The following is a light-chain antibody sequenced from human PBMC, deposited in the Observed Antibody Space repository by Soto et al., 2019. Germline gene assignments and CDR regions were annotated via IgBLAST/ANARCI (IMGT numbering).Light chain of an antibody. CDR3: QQYGSS. J-gene: IGKJ5*01. Sequence: IVLTQSPGTLSLSPGERATLSCRASQPVNSGYLAWYQQKPGQAPRLLIYDASSRATGIPDRFSGSGSGTDFTLTISRLEPEDFAVYYCQQYGSSFGQGTRLEIK. CDR1: QPVNSGY. V-gene: IGKV3-20*01. CDR2: DAS.